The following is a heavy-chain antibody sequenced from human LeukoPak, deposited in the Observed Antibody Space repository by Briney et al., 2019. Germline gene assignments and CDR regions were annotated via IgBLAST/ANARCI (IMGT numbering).Heavy chain of an antibody. D-gene: IGHD3-10*01. CDR2: IKQDGSEK. Sequence: GGSLGLSCAASGFTFSSYWMSWVRQALGKGLEWVANIKQDGSEKYYVDSVKGRFTISRDNAKNSLYLQMNSLRAEDTAVYYCARDYGYYGSGSPYFDYWGQGALVTVSS. CDR1: GFTFSSYW. V-gene: IGHV3-7*01. CDR3: ARDYGYYGSGSPYFDY. J-gene: IGHJ4*02.